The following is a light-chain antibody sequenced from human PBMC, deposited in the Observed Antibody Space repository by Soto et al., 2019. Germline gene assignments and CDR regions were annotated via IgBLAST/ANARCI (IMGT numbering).Light chain of an antibody. CDR2: AAS. J-gene: IGKJ4*01. Sequence: DIQMTQSPSSLSASVGDRVTITCRASQSIANYLNWYQQKPGTAPKLLIFAASSLQSGVPSRLSGSGSGTDFTLTISSLQPEDFATYYCQQYGNSPLTFGGGTKVDI. CDR3: QQYGNSPLT. V-gene: IGKV1-39*01. CDR1: QSIANY.